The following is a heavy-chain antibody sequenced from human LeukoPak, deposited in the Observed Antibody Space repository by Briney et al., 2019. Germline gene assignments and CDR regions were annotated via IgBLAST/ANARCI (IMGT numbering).Heavy chain of an antibody. CDR2: IYYSGST. D-gene: IGHD3-10*01. CDR1: GGSIRSYY. V-gene: IGHV4-59*01. Sequence: SETLSLTCTGTGGSIRSYYWSWIRPPPGKGLEWIGYIYYSGSTNYNPCRKSRVTISLDTSKNQCSLKLSSVTAADTAVYYCARDGQGSGSFRHYYYGMDVWGQGTTVTVSS. CDR3: ARDGQGSGSFRHYYYGMDV. J-gene: IGHJ6*02.